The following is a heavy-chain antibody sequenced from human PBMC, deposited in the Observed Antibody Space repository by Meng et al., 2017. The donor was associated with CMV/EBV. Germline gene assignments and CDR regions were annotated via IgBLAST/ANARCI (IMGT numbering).Heavy chain of an antibody. D-gene: IGHD6-13*01. CDR1: GGSISSSSYY. CDR2: IYYSGST. J-gene: IGHJ4*02. V-gene: IGHV4-39*01. CDR3: ARPKQHQWYFDY. Sequence: CTVSGGSISSSSYYWGWIRQPPGKGLEWIGSIYYSGSTYYNPSLKSRVTISVDTSKNQFSLKLSSVTAADTAVYYCARPKQHQWYFDYWGQGTLVTVSS.